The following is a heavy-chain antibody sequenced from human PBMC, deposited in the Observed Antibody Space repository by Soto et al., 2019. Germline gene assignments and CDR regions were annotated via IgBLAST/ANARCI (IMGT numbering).Heavy chain of an antibody. V-gene: IGHV4-4*02. CDR2: IYHSGST. J-gene: IGHJ5*02. CDR1: GGSISSSNW. CDR3: ARNFCRRTSCNLPNWFDL. Sequence: PSETLSLTCAVSGGSISSSNWWSWVSQPPGKGLEWIGEIYHSGSTNYNPSLKSRVTISVDKSKNQFSLKLSSVTAEDTAVYYCARNFCRRTSCNLPNWFDLWGQGALVTVSS. D-gene: IGHD2-2*01.